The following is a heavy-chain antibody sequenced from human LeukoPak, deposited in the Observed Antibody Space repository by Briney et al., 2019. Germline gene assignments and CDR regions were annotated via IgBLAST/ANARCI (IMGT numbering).Heavy chain of an antibody. CDR2: ISGSGGST. V-gene: IGHV3-23*01. J-gene: IGHJ3*02. CDR1: GFTFSSYA. CDR3: AKDPDYPLAAFDI. D-gene: IGHD4-11*01. Sequence: GGSLRLSCAASGFTFSSYAMSWVRQAPGKGLEWVSAISGSGGSTYYADSVKGRFTISRDNSRNTLYLQMNSLRAEDTAVYYCAKDPDYPLAAFDIWGQGTMVTVSS.